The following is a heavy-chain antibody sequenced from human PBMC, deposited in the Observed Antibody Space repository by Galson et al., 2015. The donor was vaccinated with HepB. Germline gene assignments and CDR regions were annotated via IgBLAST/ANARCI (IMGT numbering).Heavy chain of an antibody. J-gene: IGHJ6*02. V-gene: IGHV1-18*01. CDR2: ISAYNGNT. Sequence: SVKVSCKASGGTFNRYTISWVRQAPGQGLEWMGWISAYNGNTNYAQKLQGRVTMTTDTSTSTAYMELRSLGSDDTAVYYCARVSSWEGGYYGMDVWGQGTTVTVSS. CDR1: GGTFNRYT. CDR3: ARVSSWEGGYYGMDV. D-gene: IGHD1-26*01.